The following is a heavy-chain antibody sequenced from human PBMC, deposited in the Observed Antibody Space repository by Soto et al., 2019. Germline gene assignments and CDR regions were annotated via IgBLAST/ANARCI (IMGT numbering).Heavy chain of an antibody. CDR2: ISWNSGSI. CDR1: GFTFDDYA. CDR3: AKDLRGRSSSYYYYYGMDV. D-gene: IGHD6-13*01. Sequence: QPGGSLRLSCAASGFTFDDYAMHWVRQAPGKGLEWVSGISWNSGSIGYADSVKGRFTISRDNAKNSLYLQMNSLRAEDTALYYCAKDLRGRSSSYYYYYGMDVWGQGTTVTVSS. J-gene: IGHJ6*02. V-gene: IGHV3-9*01.